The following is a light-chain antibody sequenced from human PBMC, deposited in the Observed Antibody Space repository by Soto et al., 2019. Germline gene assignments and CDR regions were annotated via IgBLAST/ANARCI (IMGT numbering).Light chain of an antibody. V-gene: IGKV1-5*01. Sequence: IEMSQSHSSLSPSVRGRVTITSRASQSLNSWLAWYQQKTGQAPKLLIYDASSLQSGVPSRFRGSGSGTEFALTISSLQPDDFATYYCQQYNTYSWTFGPGTKVDI. CDR2: DAS. J-gene: IGKJ1*01. CDR3: QQYNTYSWT. CDR1: QSLNSW.